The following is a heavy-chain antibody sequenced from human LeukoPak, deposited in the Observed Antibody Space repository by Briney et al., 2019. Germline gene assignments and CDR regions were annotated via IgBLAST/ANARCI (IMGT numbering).Heavy chain of an antibody. D-gene: IGHD6-13*01. Sequence: EASVKVSCKASGYTFTSYDINWVRQATGQGLEWMGWMNPNSGNTGYAQKFQGRVTMTRNTSISTAYMELSSLRSEDTAVYYCARDFGYSSSWYDRQNGFDPWGQGTLVTVSS. V-gene: IGHV1-8*01. CDR1: GYTFTSYD. CDR2: MNPNSGNT. CDR3: ARDFGYSSSWYDRQNGFDP. J-gene: IGHJ5*02.